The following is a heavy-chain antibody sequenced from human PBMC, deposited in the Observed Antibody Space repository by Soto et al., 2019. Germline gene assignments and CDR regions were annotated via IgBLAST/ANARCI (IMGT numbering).Heavy chain of an antibody. D-gene: IGHD3-3*01. J-gene: IGHJ5*02. Sequence: QLQLQESGPGLVKPSETLSLTCTVSDASIRSSGYYWGWIHQPPGKGLEWIGSIYYSGSTYYNPSLQSRVTISVDTSKNQFSLRLSSVTAADTSFYYCARSQGITTFNWFDPWGQGTLVTVSS. V-gene: IGHV4-39*01. CDR3: ARSQGITTFNWFDP. CDR2: IYYSGST. CDR1: DASIRSSGYY.